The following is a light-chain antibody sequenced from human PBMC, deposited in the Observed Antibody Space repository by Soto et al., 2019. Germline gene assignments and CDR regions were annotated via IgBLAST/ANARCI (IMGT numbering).Light chain of an antibody. CDR2: DAS. V-gene: IGKV3-20*01. CDR3: QRYNDK. J-gene: IGKJ1*01. Sequence: EIVLTQSPGTLSLSPGERATLSCRASQSVSSSYLAWYQQKPGQAPRLLIYDASNRATGIPARFSGSGSGTEFTLTISSLQPDDSATYFCQRYNDKFGQGTKVDIK. CDR1: QSVSSSY.